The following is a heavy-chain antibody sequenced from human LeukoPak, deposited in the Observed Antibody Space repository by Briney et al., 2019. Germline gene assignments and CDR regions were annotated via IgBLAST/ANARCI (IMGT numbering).Heavy chain of an antibody. V-gene: IGHV3-53*01. CDR3: ARATYSSSWYRGAFDI. CDR1: GVTVRSNY. D-gene: IGHD6-13*01. Sequence: GGSLRLSRAASGVTVRSNYMSWGRPAPGEGGGGVSVIYSGGSTYYADSVKGRFTISRDNSKNTLYLQMNSLRAEDTAVYYCARATYSSSWYRGAFDIWGQGAMVTVSS. CDR2: IYSGGST. J-gene: IGHJ3*02.